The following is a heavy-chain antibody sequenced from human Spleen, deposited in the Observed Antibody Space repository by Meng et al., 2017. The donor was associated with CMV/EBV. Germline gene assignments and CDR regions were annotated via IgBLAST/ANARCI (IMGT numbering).Heavy chain of an antibody. J-gene: IGHJ4*02. CDR2: INHSGST. CDR1: GGSFSGYY. D-gene: IGHD2-21*02. Sequence: SETLSLTCAVYGGSFSGYYWSWIRQPPGKGLEWIGEINHSGSTNYNPSLKSRVTISVDTSKNQFSLKLSSVTAADTAVYYCARESVRRIAVVTAGYFDYWGQGALVTVSS. CDR3: ARESVRRIAVVTAGYFDY. V-gene: IGHV4-34*01.